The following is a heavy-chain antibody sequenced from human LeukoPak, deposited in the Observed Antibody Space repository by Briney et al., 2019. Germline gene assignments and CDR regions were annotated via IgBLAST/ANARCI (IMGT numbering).Heavy chain of an antibody. V-gene: IGHV4-30-2*01. Sequence: SETLSLTCTVSGGSISSGGYYWSWIRQPPGKGLEWIGYIYHIGSTYYNPSLKSRVTISVDRSKNQFSLKLSSVTAADTAVYYCARGGYYYDSSGYYYMDVWGKGTAVTVSS. CDR3: ARGGYYYDSSGYYYMDV. CDR1: GGSISSGGYY. J-gene: IGHJ6*03. D-gene: IGHD3-22*01. CDR2: IYHIGST.